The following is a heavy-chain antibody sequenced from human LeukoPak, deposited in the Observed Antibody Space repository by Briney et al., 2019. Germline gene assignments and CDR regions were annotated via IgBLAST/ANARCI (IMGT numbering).Heavy chain of an antibody. J-gene: IGHJ3*02. V-gene: IGHV5-51*01. D-gene: IGHD6-13*01. CDR1: GYSFITYW. CDR2: IYPGDSDT. Sequence: GESLKISCKGSGYSFITYWIAWVRQMPGKGLERMGIIYPGDSDTRYSPSFRGQVTISADKSISTAYLQWSSLKASDTAMYYCARPRVAADARDGFDIWGQGTMVTVSS. CDR3: ARPRVAADARDGFDI.